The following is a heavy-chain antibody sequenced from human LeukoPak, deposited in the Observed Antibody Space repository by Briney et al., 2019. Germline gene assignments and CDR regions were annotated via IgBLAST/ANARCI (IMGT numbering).Heavy chain of an antibody. Sequence: PGGSLRLSCAASGFTFSSYEMNWVRQAPGKGLEWVSYISSSGSTIYYADSVKGRFTISRDNAKNSLYLQMNSLRAEDTALYYCARVYPQYQWLVSLGYYYYMDVWGKGTTVTVSS. CDR2: ISSSGSTI. CDR3: ARVYPQYQWLVSLGYYYYMDV. J-gene: IGHJ6*03. D-gene: IGHD6-19*01. V-gene: IGHV3-48*03. CDR1: GFTFSSYE.